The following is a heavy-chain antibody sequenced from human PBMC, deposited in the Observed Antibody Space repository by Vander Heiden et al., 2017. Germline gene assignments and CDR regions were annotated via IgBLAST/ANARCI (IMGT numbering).Heavy chain of an antibody. J-gene: IGHJ3*02. CDR2: IYPGDSDT. Sequence: ELQLVPSGAGVKKPSESQKIACKDSGYSFPSSWHGWLRQMPWNGLEWMVFIYPGDSDTRHSPSFQGQVTISADKSISTAYLQWSSLQASDTAMYYCARLTPLSGSPKEDAFDIWCQGPMVTVSS. D-gene: IGHD1-26*01. CDR3: ARLTPLSGSPKEDAFDI. V-gene: IGHV5-51*03. CDR1: GYSFPSSW.